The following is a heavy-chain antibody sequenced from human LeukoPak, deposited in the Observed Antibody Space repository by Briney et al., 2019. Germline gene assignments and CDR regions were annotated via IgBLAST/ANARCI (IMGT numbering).Heavy chain of an antibody. J-gene: IGHJ4*02. D-gene: IGHD3-9*01. Sequence: GGSLRLSWAASGFTFSRYSMNWGRQAPGEGLEWVSSISSSSSYIYYADSVKGRFTISRDNAKNSLYLQMNSLRAEDTAVYYCARDSSHYDILTGYSNTDYWGQGTLVTVSS. CDR1: GFTFSRYS. CDR2: ISSSSSYI. CDR3: ARDSSHYDILTGYSNTDY. V-gene: IGHV3-21*01.